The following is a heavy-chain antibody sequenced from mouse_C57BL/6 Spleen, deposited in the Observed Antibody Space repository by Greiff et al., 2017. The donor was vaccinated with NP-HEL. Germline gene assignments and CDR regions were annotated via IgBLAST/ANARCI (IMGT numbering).Heavy chain of an antibody. D-gene: IGHD3-2*02. Sequence: EVKLLVESGGGLVQPGGSMKLSCVASGFTFSNYWMNWVRQSPEKGLEWVAQIRLKSDNYATHYAESVKGRFTISRDDSKSSVYLQMNNLRAEDTGIYYCTGGWGGYWGQGTTLTVSS. CDR1: GFTFSNYW. CDR2: IRLKSDNYAT. CDR3: TGGWGGY. J-gene: IGHJ2*01. V-gene: IGHV6-3*01.